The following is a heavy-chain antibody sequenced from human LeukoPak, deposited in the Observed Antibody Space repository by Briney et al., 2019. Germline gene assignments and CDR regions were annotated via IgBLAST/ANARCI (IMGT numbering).Heavy chain of an antibody. J-gene: IGHJ5*02. CDR3: AKVPLDYIYAIYWFDP. Sequence: GGSLRLSCAASGFTLSSYAMSWVRQAPGKGLEWVSAISGSGGSTYYADSVKGRFTISRDNSKNTLYLQMNSLRAEDTAVYYCAKVPLDYIYAIYWFDPWGQGTLVTVSS. D-gene: IGHD2-8*01. V-gene: IGHV3-23*01. CDR1: GFTLSSYA. CDR2: ISGSGGST.